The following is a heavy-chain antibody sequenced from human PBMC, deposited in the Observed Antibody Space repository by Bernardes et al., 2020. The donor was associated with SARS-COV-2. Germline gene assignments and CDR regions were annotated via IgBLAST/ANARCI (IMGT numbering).Heavy chain of an antibody. V-gene: IGHV3-66*01. CDR2: IYSGGST. Sequence: GGSLRLSCAASGFTVSSNYMSWVRQAPGKGLEWVSVIYSGGSTYYADSVKGRFTISRDNSKNTLYLQMNSLRAEDTAVYYCARENGHYYYGMDVWGQGTTVTVSS. CDR1: GFTVSSNY. CDR3: ARENGHYYYGMDV. J-gene: IGHJ6*02. D-gene: IGHD2-8*01.